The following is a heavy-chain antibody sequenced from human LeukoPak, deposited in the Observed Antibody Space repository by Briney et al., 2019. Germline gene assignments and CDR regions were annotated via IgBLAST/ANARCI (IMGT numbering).Heavy chain of an antibody. CDR2: ISPSSGT. CDR3: AKTRSSGWSGFDY. CDR1: GFTFSSYA. V-gene: IGHV3-23*01. D-gene: IGHD6-19*01. J-gene: IGHJ4*02. Sequence: GGSLRLSCAASGFTFSSYAMRWVRQAPGKGLEWVSAISPSSGTFYADSVKGRFTISRDNSKNTLYLQMNSLRAEDTAVYYCAKTRSSGWSGFDYWGQGTLVTVSS.